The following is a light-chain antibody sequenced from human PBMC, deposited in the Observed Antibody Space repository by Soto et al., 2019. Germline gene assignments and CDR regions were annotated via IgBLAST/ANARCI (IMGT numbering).Light chain of an antibody. CDR1: SSDVGGYNY. Sequence: ALTQPASVSGSPGQSITISCTGTSSDVGGYNYVSWYQQHPGKAPKLMIYDVSNRPSGVSNRFSGSKSGNTASLTISGLQAEDEADYYCSSYTSSLWVFGTGTKLTVL. CDR3: SSYTSSLWV. V-gene: IGLV2-14*01. J-gene: IGLJ1*01. CDR2: DVS.